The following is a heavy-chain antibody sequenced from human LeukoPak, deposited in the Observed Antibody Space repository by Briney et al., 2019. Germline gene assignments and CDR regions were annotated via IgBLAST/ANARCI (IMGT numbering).Heavy chain of an antibody. CDR2: INHSGST. D-gene: IGHD3-16*02. CDR3: ARVYGDYVWGSYRTLYNWFDP. Sequence: PSETLSLTCAVYGGSFSGYYWSWIRQPPGKGLEWIGEINHSGSTNYNPSLKSRVTISVDTSKNQFSLKLSSVTAADTAEYYCARVYGDYVWGSYRTLYNWFDPWGQGTLVTVPS. CDR1: GGSFSGYY. V-gene: IGHV4-34*01. J-gene: IGHJ5*02.